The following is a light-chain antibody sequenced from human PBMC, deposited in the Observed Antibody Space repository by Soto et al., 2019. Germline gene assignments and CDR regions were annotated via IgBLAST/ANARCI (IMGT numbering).Light chain of an antibody. CDR2: DAS. J-gene: IGKJ1*01. Sequence: GDRVTITCRASQNINTWLAWYQQKPGKAPNLLIYDASTLEKGVPSRFSGSGSGTEFSLTISSLEPDDFATYYCQQYNNYLWTFGQGTKVDIK. CDR3: QQYNNYLWT. V-gene: IGKV1-5*01. CDR1: QNINTW.